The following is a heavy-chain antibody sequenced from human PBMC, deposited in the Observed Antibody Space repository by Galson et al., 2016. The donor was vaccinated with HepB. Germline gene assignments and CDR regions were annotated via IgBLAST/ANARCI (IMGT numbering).Heavy chain of an antibody. CDR1: GFTFSTYS. CDR3: ARDNNGKLDS. CDR2: ISITSGYK. V-gene: IGHV3-21*01. Sequence: SLRLSCAASGFTFSTYSMNWVRQAPGKGLEWVSFISITSGYKYYADSLKGRVTISRDNAKNSLYLQMNSLRAEDTAVYYCARDNNGKLDSWGPGTLVSVSS. J-gene: IGHJ4*02. D-gene: IGHD1-14*01.